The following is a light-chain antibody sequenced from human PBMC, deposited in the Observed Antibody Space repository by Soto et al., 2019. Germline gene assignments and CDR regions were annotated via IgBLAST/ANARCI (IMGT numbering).Light chain of an antibody. V-gene: IGKV3-20*01. CDR2: GAS. J-gene: IGKJ2*01. CDR3: QQYDNSPRYT. CDR1: QSVSSNY. Sequence: EIVLTQSPGTLSLSPGERATLSCRASQSVSSNYLAWYQQKPGQAPRLLIYGASSRATGIPDRFCGSGSGIDFTLTISRLEPEDFAVYYCQQYDNSPRYTFGQGTKGEIK.